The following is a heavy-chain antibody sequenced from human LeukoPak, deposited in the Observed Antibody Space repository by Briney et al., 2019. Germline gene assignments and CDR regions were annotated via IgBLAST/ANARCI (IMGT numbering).Heavy chain of an antibody. V-gene: IGHV4-59*01. Sequence: SETLSLTCTVSGGSISSYYWSWIRQPPGKGLEWIGYIYYSGSTNYNPSLKSRVTISVDTSKNQFSLKLSSVTAADTAVYYCAREYYDILTGYYQGGAFDIWGQGTMVTVSS. CDR2: IYYSGST. CDR3: AREYYDILTGYYQGGAFDI. CDR1: GGSISSYY. J-gene: IGHJ3*02. D-gene: IGHD3-9*01.